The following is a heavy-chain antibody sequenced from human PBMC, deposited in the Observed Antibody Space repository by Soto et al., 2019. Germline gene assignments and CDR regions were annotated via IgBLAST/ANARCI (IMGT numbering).Heavy chain of an antibody. D-gene: IGHD4-17*01. J-gene: IGHJ2*01. CDR1: GFTVTNKY. V-gene: IGHV3-53*01. CDR3: ARVDYGDYGWYFDL. Sequence: GGSLRLSCAASGFTVTNKYMTWVRQAPGKGLEWVPVIYSGGSTSYADSVKGRFTISRDNSKNILYLQMHSLRAEDTAVYYCARVDYGDYGWYFDLWGRGTLVTVSS. CDR2: IYSGGST.